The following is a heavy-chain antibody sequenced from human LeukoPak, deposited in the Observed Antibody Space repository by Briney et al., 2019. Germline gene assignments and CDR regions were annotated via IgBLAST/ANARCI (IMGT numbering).Heavy chain of an antibody. Sequence: ASVTVSCKASGYTFTGYYMHWVRQAPGQGLEWMGWINPNSGGTNYAQKFQGRVTMTRDTSISTAYMELSRLRSDDTAVYYCASSYFDWLLYVPGRYYGMDVWGQGTTVTVSS. V-gene: IGHV1-2*02. CDR3: ASSYFDWLLYVPGRYYGMDV. J-gene: IGHJ6*02. CDR2: INPNSGGT. D-gene: IGHD3-9*01. CDR1: GYTFTGYY.